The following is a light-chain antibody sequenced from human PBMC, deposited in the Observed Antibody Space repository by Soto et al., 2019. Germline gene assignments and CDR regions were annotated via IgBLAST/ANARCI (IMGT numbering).Light chain of an antibody. J-gene: IGLJ1*01. V-gene: IGLV2-8*01. Sequence: QSALTQPPSASGSPGLSVTISCTGTSSDVGGYDYVSWYQQHPGKAPKLMIYEVTIRPSGVSDRFSGSKSGNTASLTVSGLQAEDEADYYCSSYTGGNPSYVFGTGTKLTVL. CDR2: EVT. CDR3: SSYTGGNPSYV. CDR1: SSDVGGYDY.